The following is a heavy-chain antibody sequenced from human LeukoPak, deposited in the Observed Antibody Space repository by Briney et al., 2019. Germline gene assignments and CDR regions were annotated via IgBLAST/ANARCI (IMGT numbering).Heavy chain of an antibody. CDR3: AKLVVPAATASYYYYYMDV. CDR1: GGSTSTYY. D-gene: IGHD2-2*01. CDR2: SYYSGST. Sequence: SETLSLTCTVSGGSTSTYYWSWIRQPPGKGLEWNGYSYYSGSTNYNPSLKSRATISVDTSKNQFSLKLSSVTAADTAVYYCAKLVVPAATASYYYYYMDVWGKGTTVTVSS. V-gene: IGHV4-59*08. J-gene: IGHJ6*03.